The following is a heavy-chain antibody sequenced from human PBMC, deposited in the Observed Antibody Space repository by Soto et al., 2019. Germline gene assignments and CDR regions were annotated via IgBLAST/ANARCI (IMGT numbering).Heavy chain of an antibody. CDR2: IYYSGST. CDR3: ARDPYSSSHGSLRGGYGMDV. D-gene: IGHD6-13*01. CDR1: GGSISSNY. Sequence: QVQLQESGPGLVKPSETLSLTCSVSGGSISSNYWSWIRQPPGKGLEWIGYIYYSGSTNYNPSLQGRVTISADTSKNQFSLKLSTVTAADTAVYYCARDPYSSSHGSLRGGYGMDVWGQGTTVTVSS. V-gene: IGHV4-59*01. J-gene: IGHJ6*02.